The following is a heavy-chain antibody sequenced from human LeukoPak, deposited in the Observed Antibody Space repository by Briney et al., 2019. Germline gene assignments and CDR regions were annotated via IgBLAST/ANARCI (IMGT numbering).Heavy chain of an antibody. CDR3: AREVTGGNPFDY. CDR2: IYNNGNT. CDR1: GFTVSSNY. V-gene: IGHV3-53*01. Sequence: GGSLRLSCAASGFTVSSNYMSWVRQAPGKGLEWVSVIYNNGNTHYADSVKGRFTISRDNSKNTLYLQMNSLRAEDTAVYYCAREVTGGNPFDYWGQGTLVTVSS. J-gene: IGHJ4*02. D-gene: IGHD4-23*01.